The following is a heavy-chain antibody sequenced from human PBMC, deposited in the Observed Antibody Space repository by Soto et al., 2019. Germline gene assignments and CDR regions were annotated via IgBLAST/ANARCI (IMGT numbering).Heavy chain of an antibody. CDR1: GFTFSSYS. CDR3: ARDDYWNDVRLDY. D-gene: IGHD1-1*01. J-gene: IGHJ4*02. CDR2: ISSSSSTI. Sequence: EVQLVESGGGLVQPGGSLRLSCAASGFTFSSYSMNWVRQAPGKGLEWVSYISSSSSTIYYADSVKGRFTISRDNAKNSLYLQMYSLRAEDTAVYYCARDDYWNDVRLDYWGQGTLVTVSS. V-gene: IGHV3-48*01.